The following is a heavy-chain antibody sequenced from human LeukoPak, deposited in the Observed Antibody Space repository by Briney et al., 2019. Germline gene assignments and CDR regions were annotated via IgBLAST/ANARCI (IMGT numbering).Heavy chain of an antibody. V-gene: IGHV1-24*01. Sequence: GASVKVSCKVSGYTLTELSMHWVRQAPGKGLEWMGGFDPEDGETIYAQKFQGRVTMTEDTSTDTAYMELSSLRAEDTAVYYCAKDAGATVTTVGDYWGQGTLVTVSS. D-gene: IGHD4-17*01. CDR3: AKDAGATVTTVGDY. CDR2: FDPEDGET. CDR1: GYTLTELS. J-gene: IGHJ4*02.